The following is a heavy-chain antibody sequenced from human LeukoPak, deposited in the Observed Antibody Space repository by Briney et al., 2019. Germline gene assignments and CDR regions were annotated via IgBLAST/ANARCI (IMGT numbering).Heavy chain of an antibody. CDR1: GFTFSTYA. J-gene: IGHJ4*02. V-gene: IGHV3-23*01. D-gene: IGHD6-13*01. CDR2: IGGTGRTT. Sequence: GGSPRLSCAASGFTFSTYAMNWVRQAPGKGLEWVSTIGGTGRTTYYADSVKGRFTISRDNSKNTLYLQMNSLRAEDTAIYYCARSFTSSWYSFDYWGQGTLVTVSS. CDR3: ARSFTSSWYSFDY.